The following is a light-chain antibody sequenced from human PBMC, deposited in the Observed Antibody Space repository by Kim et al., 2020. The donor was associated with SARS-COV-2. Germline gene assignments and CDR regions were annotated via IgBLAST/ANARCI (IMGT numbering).Light chain of an antibody. CDR3: QQYDDWWT. J-gene: IGKJ1*01. CDR1: RRITSN. Sequence: SVSPGERATLSCSASRRITSNLAWYQQKPGQAPRLLIYGASIRATGIPARFSGSGSGTEFTLTISNLQSEDVAVYYCQQYDDWWTFGQGTKVDIK. V-gene: IGKV3-15*01. CDR2: GAS.